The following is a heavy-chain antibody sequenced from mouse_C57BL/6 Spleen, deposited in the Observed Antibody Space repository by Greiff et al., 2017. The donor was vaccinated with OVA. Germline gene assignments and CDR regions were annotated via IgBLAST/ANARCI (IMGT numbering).Heavy chain of an antibody. CDR2: IWSGGST. CDR3: ARRGGITTGYYYAMDY. CDR1: GFSLTSYG. Sequence: VQLQQSGPGLVQPSQRLSITCTVSGFSLTSYGVHWVRQSPGKGLEWLGVIWSGGSTDYNAAFISRLSISKDNSKSQVFFKMNSLQADDTAIYYCARRGGITTGYYYAMDYWGQGTSVTVSS. V-gene: IGHV2-2*01. J-gene: IGHJ4*01. D-gene: IGHD1-1*01.